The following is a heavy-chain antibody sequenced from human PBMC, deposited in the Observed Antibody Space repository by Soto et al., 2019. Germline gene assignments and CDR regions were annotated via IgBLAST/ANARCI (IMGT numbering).Heavy chain of an antibody. Sequence: LWSRVTISVDTSKNQFSLKLSSVTAADTAVYYCARSGRDDQPFDYWGQGTLVTVSS. J-gene: IGHJ4*02. CDR3: ARSGRDDQPFDY. V-gene: IGHV4-39*01. D-gene: IGHD1-26*01.